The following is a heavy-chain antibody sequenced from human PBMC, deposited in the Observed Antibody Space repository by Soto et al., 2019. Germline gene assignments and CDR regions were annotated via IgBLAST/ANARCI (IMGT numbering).Heavy chain of an antibody. CDR3: ARARNPAYSSSHHWFDH. J-gene: IGHJ5*02. D-gene: IGHD6-6*01. Sequence: AASVKVSCKASGYTFTSYYMHWVRQAPGQGLEWMGIINPSGGSRSYAQKCQGRVTMTRDTSTSTVYMELSSLRSEDTAVYYCARARNPAYSSSHHWFDHWGQGTLVTVSS. CDR1: GYTFTSYY. CDR2: INPSGGSR. V-gene: IGHV1-46*01.